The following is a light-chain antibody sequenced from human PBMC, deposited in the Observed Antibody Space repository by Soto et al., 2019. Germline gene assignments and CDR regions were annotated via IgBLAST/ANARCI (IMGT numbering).Light chain of an antibody. CDR2: GAS. Sequence: EIVLTQSPGTVSSSPGERVTLSCRASQTIANNFLAWYQHSPGQDPRVVVYGASSRATGIPDRFSGSGSGTEFTITISGLEPEDFAVYYCQQYDSSYTFGQGTKLE. CDR3: QQYDSSYT. J-gene: IGKJ2*01. V-gene: IGKV3-20*01. CDR1: QTIANNF.